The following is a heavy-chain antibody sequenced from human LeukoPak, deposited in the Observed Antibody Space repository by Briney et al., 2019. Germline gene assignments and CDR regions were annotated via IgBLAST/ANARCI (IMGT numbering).Heavy chain of an antibody. CDR2: IFYNEGT. V-gene: IGHV4-59*08. Sequence: PSETLPLTCTVSSGSFRTYYWSWIRQPPGKGLEWIGYIFYNEGTSYNPSLKSRVTMSVDTSKNQFSLELSSVTAADTAVYYCVRHLYLRNWFDPWGQGTLVTVSS. CDR1: SGSFRTYY. CDR3: VRHLYLRNWFDP. D-gene: IGHD2-2*02. J-gene: IGHJ5*02.